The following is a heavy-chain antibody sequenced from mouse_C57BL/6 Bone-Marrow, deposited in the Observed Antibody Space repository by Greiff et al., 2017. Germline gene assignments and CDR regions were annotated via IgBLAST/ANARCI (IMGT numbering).Heavy chain of an antibody. CDR2: IYPGSGNT. CDR3: AREYGTPSYWYFDV. V-gene: IGHV1-66*01. J-gene: IGHJ1*03. D-gene: IGHD2-1*01. Sequence: QVQLQQSGPELVKPGASVKISCKASGYSFTSYYIHWVKQRPGQGLEWIGWIYPGSGNTKYNEKFKGKATLTADTSSSTAYMQLSSLTSEDSAVYYCAREYGTPSYWYFDVWGTGTTVTVSS. CDR1: GYSFTSYY.